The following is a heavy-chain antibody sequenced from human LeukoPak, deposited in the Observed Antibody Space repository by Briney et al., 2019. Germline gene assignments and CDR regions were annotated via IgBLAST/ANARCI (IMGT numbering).Heavy chain of an antibody. CDR2: IKSKTDGGTT. D-gene: IGHD1-1*01. CDR1: GFTFSNAW. J-gene: IGHJ3*02. CDR3: TTGQLNGRNGAFDI. V-gene: IGHV3-15*01. Sequence: PGGSLRLSCAASGFTFSNAWMSWVRQAPGKGLEWVGRIKSKTDGGTTDYAAPVKGRFTISRDDSKNTLYLQMNSLKTEDTAVYYCTTGQLNGRNGAFDIWGQGTMVTVSS.